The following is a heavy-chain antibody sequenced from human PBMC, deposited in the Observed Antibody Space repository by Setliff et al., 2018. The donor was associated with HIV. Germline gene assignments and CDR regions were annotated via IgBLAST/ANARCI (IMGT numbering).Heavy chain of an antibody. D-gene: IGHD5-12*01. CDR1: GGPFSSYA. J-gene: IGHJ4*02. Sequence: GASVKVSCKASGGPFSSYAISWVRQAPGQGLEWMGGIILILGIANYAQKFQGRVTITADTSTSTVYMELNSLRSEDTAVYYCARVGDGYNSFDYWGQGTLVTVSS. V-gene: IGHV1-69*10. CDR3: ARVGDGYNSFDY. CDR2: IILILGIA.